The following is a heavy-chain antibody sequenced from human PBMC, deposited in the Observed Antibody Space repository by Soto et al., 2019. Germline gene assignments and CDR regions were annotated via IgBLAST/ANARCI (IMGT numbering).Heavy chain of an antibody. J-gene: IGHJ6*02. CDR3: ADSSGYYYGMDV. D-gene: IGHD3-22*01. Sequence: QVQLQQWGAGLLKPSETLSLTCAVYGGSFSGYYWSWIRQPPGKGLEWIGEINHSGSTNYNPSLKSRVTISVDTSKNQFSLKLSSLTAADTAVYYCADSSGYYYGMDVWGQGTTVTVSS. CDR2: INHSGST. V-gene: IGHV4-34*01. CDR1: GGSFSGYY.